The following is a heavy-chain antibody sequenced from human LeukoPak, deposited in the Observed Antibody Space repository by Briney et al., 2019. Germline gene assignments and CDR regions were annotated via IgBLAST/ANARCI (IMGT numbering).Heavy chain of an antibody. V-gene: IGHV3-30*18. CDR1: GFTFSTYG. J-gene: IGHJ4*02. CDR2: LSYDASNE. Sequence: GGSLRPSCAAAGFTFSTYGIHWVRQAPGKGLEWVAVLSYDASNEYYADSVKGRFTISRDNSKNTVLLQMDSLRAEDTAIYYCAKRSGVYSDNSGVFDYWGQGSLVTVSS. D-gene: IGHD4-11*01. CDR3: AKRSGVYSDNSGVFDY.